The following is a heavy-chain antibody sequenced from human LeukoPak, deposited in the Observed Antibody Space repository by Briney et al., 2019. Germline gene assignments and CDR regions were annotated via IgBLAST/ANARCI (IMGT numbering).Heavy chain of an antibody. CDR2: ISSSGSTI. D-gene: IGHD6-19*01. Sequence: GGSLRLSCAASGFTFSDYYMSWIRQAPGKGLEWVSYISSSGSTIYYADSVKGRFTISRDNAKNSLYLQMNSLRAEDTAVYYCATEGAVAGPAYDFDYWGQGTLVTVSS. CDR3: ATEGAVAGPAYDFDY. V-gene: IGHV3-11*01. J-gene: IGHJ4*02. CDR1: GFTFSDYY.